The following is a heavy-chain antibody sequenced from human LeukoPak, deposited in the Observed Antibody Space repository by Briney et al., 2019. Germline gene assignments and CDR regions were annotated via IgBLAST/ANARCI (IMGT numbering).Heavy chain of an antibody. V-gene: IGHV3-21*01. D-gene: IGHD6-19*01. CDR1: GFTFSGFS. CDR3: ARGYASAWCDY. Sequence: GGSLRLSCAASGFTFSGFSMNWVRQAPGKGLEWVSSISSSSSHIYYADSVRGRFTISRDNARNSLYLQMNSLRAEDTAVYYCARGYASAWCDYWGQGALVTVSS. CDR2: ISSSSSHI. J-gene: IGHJ4*02.